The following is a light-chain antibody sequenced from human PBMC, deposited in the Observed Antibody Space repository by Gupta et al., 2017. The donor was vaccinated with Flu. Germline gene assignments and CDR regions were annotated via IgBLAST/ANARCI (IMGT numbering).Light chain of an antibody. Sequence: VTISCTGSSSNIGAGYDVHWYQQLPGTAPKLLIYGSFNRPSGVPDRFSGPKSGTSASLAITGLQTEDEADYYCQSYDNSLSGYVFAAGTKVTVL. V-gene: IGLV1-40*01. CDR3: QSYDNSLSGYV. J-gene: IGLJ1*01. CDR2: GSF. CDR1: SSNIGAGYD.